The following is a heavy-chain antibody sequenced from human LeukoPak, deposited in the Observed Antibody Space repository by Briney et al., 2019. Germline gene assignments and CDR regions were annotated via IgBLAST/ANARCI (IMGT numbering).Heavy chain of an antibody. CDR2: IYYSVST. V-gene: IGHV4-30-4*01. CDR3: ARDKVGATNWLDP. D-gene: IGHD1-26*01. Sequence: SQTLSLTCAVSGGSISSGEYYWSWIRQPPGKGLEWIGYIYYSVSTYYNPSLKSRLTISVDTSNSQFSLGLTSVTAADTAVYYCARDKVGATNWLDPWGQGTLVTVSS. CDR1: GGSISSGEYY. J-gene: IGHJ5*02.